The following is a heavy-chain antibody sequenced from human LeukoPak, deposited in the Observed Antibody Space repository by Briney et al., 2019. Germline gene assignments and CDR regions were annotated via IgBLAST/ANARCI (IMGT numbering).Heavy chain of an antibody. Sequence: GGSLRLSCAASGFTFSSYAMSWVRQAPGKGLEWVSAISCSGGSTYYADSVKGRFTISRDNSKDTLYLQMNSLRAEDTAVYYCAKPHYGSGSYPAFFDYWGQGTLVTVSS. J-gene: IGHJ4*02. CDR1: GFTFSSYA. CDR2: ISCSGGST. D-gene: IGHD3-10*01. CDR3: AKPHYGSGSYPAFFDY. V-gene: IGHV3-23*01.